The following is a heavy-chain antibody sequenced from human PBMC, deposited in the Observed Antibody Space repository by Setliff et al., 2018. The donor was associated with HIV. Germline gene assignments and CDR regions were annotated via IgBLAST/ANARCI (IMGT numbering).Heavy chain of an antibody. CDR1: GYTFTNYQ. Sequence: GASVKVSCKASGYTFTNYQMHWVRQAPGQGLEWMGIINPHGGATNVAQKFQGRVTMTRDTSTNTVYMDVSSLRSEDTAMYYCARDYVLDFWGQGTQVTVS. CDR3: ARDYVLDF. CDR2: INPHGGAT. J-gene: IGHJ4*02. D-gene: IGHD3-10*02. V-gene: IGHV1-46*01.